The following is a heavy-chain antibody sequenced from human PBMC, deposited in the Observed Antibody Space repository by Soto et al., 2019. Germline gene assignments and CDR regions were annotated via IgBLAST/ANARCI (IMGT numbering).Heavy chain of an antibody. Sequence: GGSLRLSCAASGFTFSSYGMHWFRQAPGKGLEWVAVISYDGSNKYYADSVKGRFTISRDNSKNTLYLQMNSLRAEDTAVYYCAKDASGYSYGCDYWGQGTLVTVS. CDR3: AKDASGYSYGCDY. CDR2: ISYDGSNK. CDR1: GFTFSSYG. V-gene: IGHV3-30*18. D-gene: IGHD5-18*01. J-gene: IGHJ4*02.